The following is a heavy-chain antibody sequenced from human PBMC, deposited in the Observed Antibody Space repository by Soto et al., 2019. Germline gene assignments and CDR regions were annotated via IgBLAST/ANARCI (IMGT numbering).Heavy chain of an antibody. D-gene: IGHD6-13*01. CDR2: IYYSGST. J-gene: IGHJ4*02. CDR3: ARGVQQALVN. V-gene: IGHV4-59*01. Sequence: KASETLSLTCTVSGGSISSYYWSWIRQPPGKGLEWIGYIYYSGSTNYNPSLKSRVTISVDTSKNQFSLKLSSVTAADTAVYYCARGVQQALVNWGQGTLVTVSS. CDR1: GGSISSYY.